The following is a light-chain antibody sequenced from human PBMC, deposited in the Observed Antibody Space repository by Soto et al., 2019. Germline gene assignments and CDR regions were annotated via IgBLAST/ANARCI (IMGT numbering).Light chain of an antibody. Sequence: IELTQSPGTLSLSPGERVTLSCRASQTVRSSFVAWYQQKPGQAPRLLIYGASTRATGIPDRFSGSGSGTDCTLTISSLEPEDLAVYYCQHYGRSSWTFGQGTKVAIK. CDR1: QTVRSSF. CDR3: QHYGRSSWT. CDR2: GAS. V-gene: IGKV3-20*01. J-gene: IGKJ1*01.